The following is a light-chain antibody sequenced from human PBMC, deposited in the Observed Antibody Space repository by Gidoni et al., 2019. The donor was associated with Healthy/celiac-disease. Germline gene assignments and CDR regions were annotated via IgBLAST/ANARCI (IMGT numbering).Light chain of an antibody. Sequence: QSVLTQPPPASGTPGPSVTISCSGSSSNIGSNYVYWYQQRPGTAPKLLIYRNNQRPSGVPDRFSGSKSGTSASLAISGLRSEDEADYYCAAWDDSLSGLYVFGTGTKVTVL. CDR2: RNN. V-gene: IGLV1-47*01. J-gene: IGLJ1*01. CDR1: SSNIGSNY. CDR3: AAWDDSLSGLYV.